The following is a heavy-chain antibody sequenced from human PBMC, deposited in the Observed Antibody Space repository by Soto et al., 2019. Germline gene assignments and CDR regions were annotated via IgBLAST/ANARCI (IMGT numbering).Heavy chain of an antibody. CDR3: ARDLPLRGIAVAGPNYYYYGMDV. CDR1: GFTFSDYY. Sequence: GGSLRLSCAASGFTFSDYYMSWIRQAPGKGLEWVSYISSSSSYTNYADSVKGRFTISRDNAKNSLYLQMNSLRAEDTAVYYCARDLPLRGIAVAGPNYYYYGMDVWGQGTTVTVSS. D-gene: IGHD6-19*01. V-gene: IGHV3-11*06. J-gene: IGHJ6*02. CDR2: ISSSSSYT.